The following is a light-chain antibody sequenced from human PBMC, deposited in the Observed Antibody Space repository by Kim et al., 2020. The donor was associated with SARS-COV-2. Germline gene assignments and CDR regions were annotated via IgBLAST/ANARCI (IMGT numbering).Light chain of an antibody. Sequence: ASVGDRVTSAGRARQSISSYLNWYQQKPGKAPKRLIYAASSLQSGVPSRFRGSGYGTDFTLTISSLRPEDFATYYCQQSYSTPRTFGQGTKREI. V-gene: IGKV1-39*01. J-gene: IGKJ2*01. CDR1: QSISSY. CDR3: QQSYSTPRT. CDR2: AAS.